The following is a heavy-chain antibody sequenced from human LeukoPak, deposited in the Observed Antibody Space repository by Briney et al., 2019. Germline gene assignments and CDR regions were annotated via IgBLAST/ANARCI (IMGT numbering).Heavy chain of an antibody. CDR1: GFTFSGYA. Sequence: GGSLRLSCAASGFTFSGYAMSWVRQAPGKGLEWVLAISGSGGSTYYADSVKGRFTISRDNSKNTLYLQMNSLRAEDTAVYYCAKALAHPYYYDSSGYGNDYWGQGTLVTVSS. CDR3: AKALAHPYYYDSSGYGNDY. D-gene: IGHD3-22*01. V-gene: IGHV3-23*01. J-gene: IGHJ4*02. CDR2: ISGSGGST.